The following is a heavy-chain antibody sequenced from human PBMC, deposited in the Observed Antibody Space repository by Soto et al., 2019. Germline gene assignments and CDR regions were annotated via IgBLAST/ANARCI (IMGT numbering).Heavy chain of an antibody. J-gene: IGHJ5*02. Sequence: PGGSLRLSCVTSGFTFSGFAMQWVRQAPGKGLEWVAVIWYDGSDKYYADSVKGRFTISRDNSKNTLYLQMNSLRAEDTAVYYCVRGSSCTTTTCYNLAWFAPWGRGTLVTVSS. CDR1: GFTFSGFA. V-gene: IGHV3-33*01. CDR2: IWYDGSDK. CDR3: VRGSSCTTTTCYNLAWFAP. D-gene: IGHD2-2*02.